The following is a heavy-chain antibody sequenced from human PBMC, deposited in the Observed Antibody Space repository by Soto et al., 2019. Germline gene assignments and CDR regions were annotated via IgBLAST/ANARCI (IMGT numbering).Heavy chain of an antibody. V-gene: IGHV1-18*04. CDR3: ARVPAYSGYGDFDY. D-gene: IGHD5-12*01. CDR2: ISAYNGNT. CDR1: GCTFTSYG. J-gene: IGHJ4*02. Sequence: ASVKVSCKASGCTFTSYGISWVRQAPGQGLEWMGWISAYNGNTNYAQKLQGRVTMTTDTSTSTAYMELRSLRSDDTAVYYCARVPAYSGYGDFDYWGQGTLVTVSS.